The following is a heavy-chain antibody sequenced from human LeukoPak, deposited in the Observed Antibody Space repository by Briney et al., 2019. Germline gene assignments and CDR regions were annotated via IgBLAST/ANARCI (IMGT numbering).Heavy chain of an antibody. Sequence: GGSLRLSCAASGLSVSSNYMSWVRQAPGKGLEWVSIIYIGGDTYYADSVKGRFTISRDNSKNTLYLQMNSLRVEDTAVYYCAKDVGKWESLHFFDYWGQGTLVTVSS. CDR1: GLSVSSNY. J-gene: IGHJ4*02. CDR3: AKDVGKWESLHFFDY. V-gene: IGHV3-53*01. CDR2: IYIGGDT. D-gene: IGHD1-26*01.